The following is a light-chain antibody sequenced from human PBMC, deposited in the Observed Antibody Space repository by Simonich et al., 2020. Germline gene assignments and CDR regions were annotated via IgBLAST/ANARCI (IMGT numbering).Light chain of an antibody. Sequence: EIVMTQSPATLSVSPGERATLSCRASQGVSSNLAWYHQKPGQAPRLLIYGASTRATGSPARFSGSGSGTEFTLTISSLQSEDFAVYYCQQYNNWPPLTFGGGTKVEIK. CDR2: GAS. V-gene: IGKV3D-15*01. CDR1: QGVSSN. CDR3: QQYNNWPPLT. J-gene: IGKJ4*01.